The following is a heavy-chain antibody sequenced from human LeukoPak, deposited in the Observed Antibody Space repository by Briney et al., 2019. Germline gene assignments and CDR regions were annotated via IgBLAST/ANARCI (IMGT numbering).Heavy chain of an antibody. CDR2: INPSGGST. CDR1: GYTFTSYY. J-gene: IGHJ3*02. D-gene: IGHD3-22*01. Sequence: ASVTVSCKASGYTFTSYYMHWVRQAPGQGLEWMGIINPSGGSTSYAQKFQGRVTMTRDTSTSTVYMELSSLRSEDTAVYYCASPSYYYDSSGYQPFDIWGQGTMVTVSS. CDR3: ASPSYYYDSSGYQPFDI. V-gene: IGHV1-46*01.